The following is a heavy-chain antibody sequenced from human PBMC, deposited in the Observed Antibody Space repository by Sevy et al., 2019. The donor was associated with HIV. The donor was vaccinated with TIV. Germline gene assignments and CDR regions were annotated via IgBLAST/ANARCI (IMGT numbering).Heavy chain of an antibody. V-gene: IGHV3-23*01. CDR1: GFTFTSYA. CDR2: IYGSGGVT. D-gene: IGHD3-22*01. CDR3: AGGRYNSSGSFDALDI. Sequence: GGSLRLSCEPSGFTFTSYAMNWVRQAPGKGLEWISTIYGSGGVTYYADSVKGRFTISRDKSKNTLYLQMNSLRTEDTALYYCAGGRYNSSGSFDALDIWGQGTMVTVSS. J-gene: IGHJ3*02.